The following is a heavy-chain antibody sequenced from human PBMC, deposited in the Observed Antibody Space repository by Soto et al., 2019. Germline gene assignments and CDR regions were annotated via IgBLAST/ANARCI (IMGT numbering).Heavy chain of an antibody. J-gene: IGHJ6*02. D-gene: IGHD5-12*01. CDR2: IYDSGST. CDR1: GGSITSGGYY. Sequence: QVHLQESGPGLVKPSQTLSLTCIVSGGSITSGGYYWSWIRQYPGKGLEWIAYIYDSGSTNYNPSLKSRVSGQVDTSTTKRSLKLNSGTAAATAVYYCAGGSGLYYGMDVWGQGTTVTVSS. CDR3: AGGSGLYYGMDV. V-gene: IGHV4-31*03.